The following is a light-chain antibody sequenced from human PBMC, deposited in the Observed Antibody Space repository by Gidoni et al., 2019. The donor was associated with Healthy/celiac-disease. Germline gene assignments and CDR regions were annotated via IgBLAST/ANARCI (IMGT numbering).Light chain of an antibody. J-gene: IGKJ1*01. CDR1: QSLLHSNGYNY. V-gene: IGKV2-28*01. CDR2: LGS. CDR3: MQALQTPRT. Sequence: DIVMTQSPLSLPVTPGEPASISCRSSQSLLHSNGYNYLDWYLQKPGQSPQRLLYLGSNLASGVPDRFSGSGSGTDFTLKISRVEAEDVGVYYCMQALQTPRTFGQGTKVEIK.